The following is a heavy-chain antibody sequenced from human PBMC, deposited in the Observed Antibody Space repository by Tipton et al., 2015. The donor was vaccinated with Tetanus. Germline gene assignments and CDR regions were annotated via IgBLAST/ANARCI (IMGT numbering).Heavy chain of an antibody. J-gene: IGHJ4*02. V-gene: IGHV4-61*08. D-gene: IGHD5-12*01. Sequence: GLVKPSETLSLTCTVSGSSIRGSGHYWTWVRQPPGKEPEWVGYVYHSGATNYHPSLKSRLAISADTSENQFSLNLRSVITADTAVYYCARANNDYPKKGPFDYWGQGARVTVSS. CDR2: VYHSGAT. CDR1: GSSIRGSGHY. CDR3: ARANNDYPKKGPFDY.